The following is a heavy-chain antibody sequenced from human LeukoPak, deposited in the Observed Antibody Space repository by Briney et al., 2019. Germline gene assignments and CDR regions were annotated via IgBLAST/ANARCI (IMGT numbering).Heavy chain of an antibody. CDR2: INPNSGGT. CDR3: ATAYGSGTDFYY. Sequence: ASVKVSCKASGYTCIGYYMHWVRQAPGQGLEWMGWINPNSGGTNYAQKFQGRVTMTRDTSISTAYMELNRLRSDDTAVYYCATAYGSGTDFYYWGQGTLVTVSS. D-gene: IGHD3-10*01. J-gene: IGHJ4*02. CDR1: GYTCIGYY. V-gene: IGHV1-2*02.